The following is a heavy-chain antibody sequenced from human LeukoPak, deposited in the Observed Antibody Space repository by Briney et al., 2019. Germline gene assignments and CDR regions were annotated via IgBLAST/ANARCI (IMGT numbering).Heavy chain of an antibody. CDR3: ARRGGPTYYYDSSGYYHGLFFNY. D-gene: IGHD3-22*01. V-gene: IGHV4-39*07. CDR2: IYYNGRT. CDR1: GGSISSTNYY. Sequence: SETLSLTCTVSGGSISSTNYYWGWIRQPPGEGLECIGSIYYNGRTYYNPSLKSRVTISVDTSKNQFSLKLSSVTAADTAVYYCARRGGPTYYYDSSGYYHGLFFNYWGQGTLVTVSS. J-gene: IGHJ4*02.